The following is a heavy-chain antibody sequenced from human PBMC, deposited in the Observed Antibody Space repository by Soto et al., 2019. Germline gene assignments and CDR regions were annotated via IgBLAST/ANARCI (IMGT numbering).Heavy chain of an antibody. J-gene: IGHJ4*02. D-gene: IGHD6-6*01. CDR2: VSSSGTTM. CDR1: GFTFSDYD. V-gene: IGHV3-11*01. CDR3: ARMGPRAARPSY. Sequence: QVQLAESGGGLVEPGGSLRLSCAASGFTFSDYDMSWIRQSQGKGLEWVSVVSSSGTTMYFADSVKGRFTISRDNAKNSLYLQMNSLRAEDTDVYYCARMGPRAARPSYWGQGALVSVSS.